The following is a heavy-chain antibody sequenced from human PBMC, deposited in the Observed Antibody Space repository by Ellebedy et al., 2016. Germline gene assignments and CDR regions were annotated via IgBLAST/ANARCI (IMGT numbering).Heavy chain of an antibody. CDR3: ARVPVAGNWFDP. CDR2: INPSGGST. D-gene: IGHD6-19*01. J-gene: IGHJ5*02. CDR1: GYTFTSYY. V-gene: IGHV1-46*01. Sequence: ASVKVSXXASGYTFTSYYMHWVRQAPGQGLEWMGIINPSGGSTSYAQKFQGRVTMTRDTSTSTVYMELSSLRSEDTAVYYCARVPVAGNWFDPWGQGTLVTVSS.